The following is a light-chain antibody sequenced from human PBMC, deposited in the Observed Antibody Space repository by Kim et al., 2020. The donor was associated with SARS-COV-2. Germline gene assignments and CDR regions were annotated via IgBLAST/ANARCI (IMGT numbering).Light chain of an antibody. J-gene: IGKJ1*01. V-gene: IGKV1-27*01. CDR3: QKCDSAPWT. Sequence: DIQMTQSPSSLSASVGDRVTITCRASQDISNYLAWFQLKPGEAPKLLIYAASALQPGVPSRFSGSGSGTDFTLTVTSLQPEDVATYYCQKCDSAPWTFGQGTKVDIK. CDR2: AAS. CDR1: QDISNY.